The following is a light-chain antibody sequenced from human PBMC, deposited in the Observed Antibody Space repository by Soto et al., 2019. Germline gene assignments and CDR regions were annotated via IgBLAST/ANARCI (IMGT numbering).Light chain of an antibody. Sequence: EIVLTQSPGTLSLSPGDRATLSCRASQSVGSSYLAWYQQKPGQAPRLVIYGPSTRATGIPDRFSGSGSGTDFTLTSSRLEPEDFAVYYCQQYVSSRYTFGQGTKLEIK. CDR1: QSVGSSY. V-gene: IGKV3-20*01. CDR3: QQYVSSRYT. CDR2: GPS. J-gene: IGKJ2*01.